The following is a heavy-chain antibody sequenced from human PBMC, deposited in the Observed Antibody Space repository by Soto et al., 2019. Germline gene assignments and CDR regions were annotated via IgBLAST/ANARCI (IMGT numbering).Heavy chain of an antibody. CDR1: GYTFTSYA. Sequence: ASVKVSCKASGYTFTSYAMHWVRQAPGQRLEWMGWINAGNGNTKYSQKFQGRVTITRDTSASTAYMELSSLRSEDTAVYYCARGGRDIAAAGTFDYWGQGTLITV. J-gene: IGHJ4*02. CDR3: ARGGRDIAAAGTFDY. CDR2: INAGNGNT. V-gene: IGHV1-3*01. D-gene: IGHD6-13*01.